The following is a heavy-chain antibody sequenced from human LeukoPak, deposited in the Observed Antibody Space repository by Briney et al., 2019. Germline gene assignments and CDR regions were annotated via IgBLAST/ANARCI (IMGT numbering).Heavy chain of an antibody. D-gene: IGHD5-24*01. J-gene: IGHJ3*02. CDR2: IYYSGST. CDR1: GGSISSYY. Sequence: PSETLSLTCTVSGGSISSYYWSWIRQPPEKGLEWIGYIYYSGSTNYNPSLKSRVTISVDTSKNQFSLKLSSVTAADTAVYYCAREWRDGYIDAFDIWGQGTMVTVSS. CDR3: AREWRDGYIDAFDI. V-gene: IGHV4-59*01.